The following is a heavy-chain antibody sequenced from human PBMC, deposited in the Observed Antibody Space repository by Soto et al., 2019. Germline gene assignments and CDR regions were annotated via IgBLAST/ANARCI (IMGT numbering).Heavy chain of an antibody. V-gene: IGHV3-23*01. J-gene: IGHJ4*02. Sequence: EVQLLEAGGDLIQPGGSLRLSCAASGFTFSSYAMSWVRQAPGKGLGWVSAISSSGGSTFYADSVKGRFTITRDNSRNTLYLQMNSLRAEDTAIYYCAKEQPMAQARPYFDYWGQGTLVTVSS. CDR2: ISSSGGST. D-gene: IGHD3-10*01. CDR1: GFTFSSYA. CDR3: AKEQPMAQARPYFDY.